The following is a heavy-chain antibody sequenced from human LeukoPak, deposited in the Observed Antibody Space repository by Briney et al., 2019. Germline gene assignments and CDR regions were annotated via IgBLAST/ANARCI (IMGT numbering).Heavy chain of an antibody. D-gene: IGHD5-18*01. V-gene: IGHV3-20*04. CDR1: GFTFDDYA. Sequence: GGSLRLSCAASGFTFDDYAMSWVRQAPGKGLEWVSGINWNGGSTRYADSVKGRFTISRDDAKNSLYLQMNSLRAKDTALYYCARAGWAMAYNWFDPWGQGTLVTVSS. CDR2: INWNGGST. J-gene: IGHJ5*01. CDR3: ARAGWAMAYNWFDP.